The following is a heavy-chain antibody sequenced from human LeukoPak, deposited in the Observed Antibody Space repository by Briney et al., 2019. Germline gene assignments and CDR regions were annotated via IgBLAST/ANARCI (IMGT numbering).Heavy chain of an antibody. D-gene: IGHD3-22*01. Sequence: PGKSLRLSCGASGFSFNTYGIHWVRQALGKGREWAAVTWYDGSIEYYADSVKGRFTISRDNSKNTVYLQMNSVRAEDTAVYYCARGYYGQGKFDYWGQGTLVTVSS. CDR2: TWYDGSIE. J-gene: IGHJ4*02. CDR3: ARGYYGQGKFDY. CDR1: GFSFNTYG. V-gene: IGHV3-33*01.